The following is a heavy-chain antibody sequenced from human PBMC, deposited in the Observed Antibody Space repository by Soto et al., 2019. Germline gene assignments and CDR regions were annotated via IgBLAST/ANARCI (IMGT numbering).Heavy chain of an antibody. CDR2: IWYDGSNK. J-gene: IGHJ6*02. V-gene: IGHV3-33*01. CDR3: ARDRVWDFYYYGMDV. Sequence: QVQLVESGGGVVQPGRSLRLSCAASGFTFSSYGMHWVRQAPGKGLEWVAVIWYDGSNKYYVDSVKGRFTISRDNSKNTLYLQMNSLRAEDTAVYYCARDRVWDFYYYGMDVWGQGTTVTVSS. CDR1: GFTFSSYG. D-gene: IGHD6-13*01.